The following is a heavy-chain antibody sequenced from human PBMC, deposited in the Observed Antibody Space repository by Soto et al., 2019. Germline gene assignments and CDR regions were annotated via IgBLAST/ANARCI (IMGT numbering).Heavy chain of an antibody. CDR3: TTAFDTAMDSHFDS. CDR1: GLSFRDSA. Sequence: GGSLRLSCAASGLSFRDSAVHWVRQASGKGLEWVGRIRSKVNDYGTVYAASVKGRFIVSRDDSNNTAYLQMNRLKTGDTAVYYCTTAFDTAMDSHFDSWGQGTPVTVSS. D-gene: IGHD5-18*01. CDR2: IRSKVNDYGT. J-gene: IGHJ4*02. V-gene: IGHV3-73*01.